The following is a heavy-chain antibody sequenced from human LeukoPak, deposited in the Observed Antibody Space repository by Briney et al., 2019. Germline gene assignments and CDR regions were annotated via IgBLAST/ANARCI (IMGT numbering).Heavy chain of an antibody. D-gene: IGHD3-22*01. CDR1: GYTFTEHY. CDR3: ARAGLFDYDSVAYYHIDY. J-gene: IGHJ4*02. Sequence: EASVKVSYKASGYTFTEHYIHWVGQAPGEGREGMGWISPNTGDTNPPQKFQGRVTITRDTSIGPAYMDLTRLRSDDTPVYYCARAGLFDYDSVAYYHIDYWGQRTLVTVSS. V-gene: IGHV1-2*02. CDR2: ISPNTGDT.